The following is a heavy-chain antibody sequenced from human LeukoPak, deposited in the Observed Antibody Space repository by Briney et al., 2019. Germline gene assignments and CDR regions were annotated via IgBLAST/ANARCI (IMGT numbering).Heavy chain of an antibody. CDR3: ARTIVGDSTDAFDM. V-gene: IGHV3-23*01. CDR1: GFTFSNFA. J-gene: IGHJ3*02. Sequence: GGSLRLSCAASGFTFSNFAMTWVRQAPGKGLEWVSGISGSGGSTYYADSVKGRFTISRDNSKNTLYLQMNSLRADDTAVYYCARTIVGDSTDAFDMWGQGTTVTVSS. D-gene: IGHD1-26*01. CDR2: ISGSGGST.